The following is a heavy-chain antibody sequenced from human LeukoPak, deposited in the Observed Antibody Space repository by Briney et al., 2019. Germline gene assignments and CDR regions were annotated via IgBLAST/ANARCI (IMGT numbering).Heavy chain of an antibody. CDR3: AKGGGARLIYYYYMDV. CDR1: GFTFDDYA. J-gene: IGHJ6*03. D-gene: IGHD3-16*01. CDR2: ITWNSDNI. Sequence: GGSLRLSCAASGFTFDDYAMHWVRQAPGKGLEWVSGITWNSDNIEYADSVKGRFTISRDNAKNSLYLQMNSLRAEDMALHYCAKGGGARLIYYYYMDVWGKGTTVTVSS. V-gene: IGHV3-9*03.